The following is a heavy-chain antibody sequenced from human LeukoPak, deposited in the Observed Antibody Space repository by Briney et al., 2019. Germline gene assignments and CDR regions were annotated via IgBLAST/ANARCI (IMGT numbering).Heavy chain of an antibody. D-gene: IGHD2-15*01. V-gene: IGHV1-24*01. J-gene: IGHJ6*02. CDR3: ATDSNCSGGSCYRDYYYYGMDV. CDR2: FDPEDGET. Sequence: PGASVQFSFKVSGYPLSESSMHWVRQAPGKGREWMGGFDPEDGETIYSQKFQGRVTMTEDTSTDTAYIELSSLPSEDTAVYYCATDSNCSGGSCYRDYYYYGMDVWGQGTTVTVSS. CDR1: GYPLSESS.